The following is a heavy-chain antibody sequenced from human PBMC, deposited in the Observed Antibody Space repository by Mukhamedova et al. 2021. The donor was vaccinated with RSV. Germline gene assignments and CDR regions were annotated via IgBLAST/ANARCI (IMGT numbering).Heavy chain of an antibody. Sequence: AEYMGGQFTVSRDNSENTLYLQVNSLRAEDTAVYYCATAEDFWSGYRMDVWGQGTTVTVSS. D-gene: IGHD3-3*01. CDR3: ATAEDFWSGYRMDV. V-gene: IGHV3-23*01. J-gene: IGHJ6*02.